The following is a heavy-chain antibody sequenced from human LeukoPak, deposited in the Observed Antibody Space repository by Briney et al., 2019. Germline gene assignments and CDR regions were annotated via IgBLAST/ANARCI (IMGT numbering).Heavy chain of an antibody. CDR3: ARVVAVAPLDNWFDP. CDR2: IYTSGST. CDR1: GGSISSGSYY. D-gene: IGHD6-19*01. V-gene: IGHV4-61*02. Sequence: PSETLSLTCTVSGGSISSGSYYWSWIRQPAGKGLEWIGRIYTSGSTNYNPPLKSRVTISVDTSKNQFSLKLSSVTAADTAVYYCARVVAVAPLDNWFDPWGQGTLVTVSS. J-gene: IGHJ5*02.